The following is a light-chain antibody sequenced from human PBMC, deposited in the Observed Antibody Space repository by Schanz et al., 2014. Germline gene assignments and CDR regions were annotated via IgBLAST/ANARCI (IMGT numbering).Light chain of an antibody. CDR2: EGT. J-gene: IGLJ2*01. V-gene: IGLV2-14*02. CDR1: SSDVGSNNI. Sequence: QSALTQPASVSGSPGQSITISCTGTSSDVGSNNIVSWYQQHPGKAPKLMIYEGTKRPSGVPDRFTGSKSGNTASLTVSGLQAEDEGDYYCQSYDSSLSGHVVFGGGTKVTVL. CDR3: QSYDSSLSGHVV.